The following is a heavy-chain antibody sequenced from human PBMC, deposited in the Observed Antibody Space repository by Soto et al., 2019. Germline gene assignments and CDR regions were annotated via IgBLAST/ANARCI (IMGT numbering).Heavy chain of an antibody. CDR3: ARGSSIAARPLGYYYYGMDV. J-gene: IGHJ6*02. CDR1: GGSFSCYY. D-gene: IGHD6-6*01. CDR2: INHSGST. V-gene: IGHV4-34*01. Sequence: SETLSLTCAVYGGSFSCYYWSWIRQPPGKGLEWIGEINHSGSTNYNPSLKSRVTISVDTSKNQFSLKLSSVTAADTAVYYCARGSSIAARPLGYYYYGMDVWGQGTTVTVS.